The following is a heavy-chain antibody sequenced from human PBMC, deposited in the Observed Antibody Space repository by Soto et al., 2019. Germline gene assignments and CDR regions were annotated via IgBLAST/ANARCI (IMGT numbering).Heavy chain of an antibody. J-gene: IGHJ4*01. CDR3: AHRGDMNCNWDQGYLDH. CDR1: GFSLTTRPVG. D-gene: IGHD2-15*01. Sequence: QITLRESGPTRVKPTQTLTLTCTFSGFSLTTRPVGVAWISQPPGKALEWLAVIYWDDDKRYSPSLKSRLTIAKDTSKNQVVLTMAYMDPVDTATYFCAHRGDMNCNWDQGYLDHWGHGTLVTGS. V-gene: IGHV2-5*02. CDR2: IYWDDDK.